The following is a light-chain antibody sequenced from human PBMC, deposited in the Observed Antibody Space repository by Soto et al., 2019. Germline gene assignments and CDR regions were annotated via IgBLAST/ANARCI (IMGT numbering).Light chain of an antibody. J-gene: IGLJ1*01. V-gene: IGLV2-8*01. CDR1: SSDVGGYNY. Sequence: QSVLTQPPSASGPPGQSVTISCTGTSSDVGGYNYVSWYQQHPGKAPKLMIYEVSKRPSGVPDRLSGSKSGNTASLTVSGLQAEDEADYYCSSYAGSNNYVFGTGTKVTV. CDR2: EVS. CDR3: SSYAGSNNYV.